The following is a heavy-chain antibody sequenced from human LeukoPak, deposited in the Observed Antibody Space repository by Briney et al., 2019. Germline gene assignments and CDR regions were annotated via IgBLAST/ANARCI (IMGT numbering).Heavy chain of an antibody. CDR3: ARIVYDSSGYYFKHDY. D-gene: IGHD3-22*01. CDR1: GGSISSHY. J-gene: IGHJ4*02. CDR2: IYYSGST. V-gene: IGHV4-59*11. Sequence: SETLSLTCTVSGGSISSHYWSWIRQPPGKELEWIGYIYYSGSTNYNPSLKSRVTISVDTSKNQFSLKLRSVTAADTAVYYCARIVYDSSGYYFKHDYWGQGTLVTVSS.